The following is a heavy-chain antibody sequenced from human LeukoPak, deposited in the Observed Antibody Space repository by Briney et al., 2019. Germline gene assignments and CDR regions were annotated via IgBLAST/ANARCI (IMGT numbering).Heavy chain of an antibody. Sequence: GGSLRLSCAGSGFTFSNYAMSWVRQAPGKGLEWVSAISGSGGSTYYADSVEGRFTISRDNSKNTLYLQMSSLRAEDTAIYYCAKAFGGTYNSNYFDYWGQGTLVTVSS. CDR3: AKAFGGTYNSNYFDY. J-gene: IGHJ4*02. CDR2: ISGSGGST. CDR1: GFTFSNYA. V-gene: IGHV3-23*01. D-gene: IGHD3-16*01.